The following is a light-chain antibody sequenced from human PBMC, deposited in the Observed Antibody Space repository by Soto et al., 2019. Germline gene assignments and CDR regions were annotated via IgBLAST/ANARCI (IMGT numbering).Light chain of an antibody. CDR3: MQALQVPYP. J-gene: IGKJ2*01. V-gene: IGKV2-28*01. CDR2: SGS. Sequence: DIVMTQSPLSLPVTPGEPASISCRSSQSLLHRNGYNYLDWYLQKPGQSPQLLIYSGSNRAYGVPDRFSGSGSGTDFTLKISRVEAEDVGVYYCMQALQVPYPFGQGTKLEIK. CDR1: QSLLHRNGYNY.